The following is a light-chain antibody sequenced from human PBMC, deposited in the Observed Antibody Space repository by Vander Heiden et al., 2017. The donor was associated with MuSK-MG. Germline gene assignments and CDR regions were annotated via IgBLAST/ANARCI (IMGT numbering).Light chain of an antibody. Sequence: SYELTQPPSVSVSPGQTASITCSGHKLGDKYACWYQQKPGQSPVLVIYQDSKRPSGIPELFSGSNSGNTATLTISGTQAMDEAYYYCQAWDSSTAWIGGGTKLTVL. CDR1: KLGDKY. CDR2: QDS. J-gene: IGLJ2*01. CDR3: QAWDSSTAW. V-gene: IGLV3-1*01.